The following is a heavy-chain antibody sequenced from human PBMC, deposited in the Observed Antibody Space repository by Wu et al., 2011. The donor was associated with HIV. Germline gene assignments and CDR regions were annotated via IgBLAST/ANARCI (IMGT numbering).Heavy chain of an antibody. J-gene: IGHJ4*02. D-gene: IGHD2-21*02. Sequence: SVKVSCKASGLHLHRLLYALGAAGPGQGLEWMGWINPNSGGTNYAQKFQGRVTMTRDTSISTAYMELSSLRSEDTAVYFCARGGDCGGDCYGVDYWGQGTLVTVSS. V-gene: IGHV1-2*02. CDR3: ARGGDCGGDCYGVDY. CDR2: INPNSGGT. CDR1: GLHLHRLL.